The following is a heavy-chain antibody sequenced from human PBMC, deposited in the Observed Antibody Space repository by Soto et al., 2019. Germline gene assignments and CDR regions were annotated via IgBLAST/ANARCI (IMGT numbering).Heavy chain of an antibody. CDR1: GGSFSAYY. Sequence: SETLSLTFAVYGGSFSAYYWIWIRQPPGKGLEWIGEINHSGGTSYNPSLKSRVTISVDTSKSQFSLKLTSVTAEDTAVYYCAKALSSFYFDYWGQGTLVTVSS. J-gene: IGHJ4*02. CDR2: INHSGGT. V-gene: IGHV4-34*01. CDR3: AKALSSFYFDY. D-gene: IGHD3-16*01.